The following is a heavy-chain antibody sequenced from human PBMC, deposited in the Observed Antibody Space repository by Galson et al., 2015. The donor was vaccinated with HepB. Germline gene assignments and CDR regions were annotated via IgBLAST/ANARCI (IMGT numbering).Heavy chain of an antibody. Sequence: CAISGDSVSSNSVGWNRIRQSPSRGLEWLGRTYYRSKWSNDYAPSVSSRITINTDTSKNQFSLQLNSVTPEDTAVYYCAKSIHLGRGFDSWGQGTLVTVSS. D-gene: IGHD7-27*01. J-gene: IGHJ4*02. V-gene: IGHV6-1*01. CDR1: GDSVSSNSVG. CDR3: AKSIHLGRGFDS. CDR2: TYYRSKWSN.